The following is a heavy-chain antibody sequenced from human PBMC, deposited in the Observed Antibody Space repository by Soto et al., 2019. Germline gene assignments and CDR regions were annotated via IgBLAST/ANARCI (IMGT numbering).Heavy chain of an antibody. CDR1: GFAFSTYP. Sequence: GGSLRLSCTASGFAFSTYPLSWVRQAPGKGLEWVSALSGTGGAAYYPDSLKGRFTISRDNSKNTLYLQMNSLRAEDTDVYYCAKPVGYYDSSDYWGQGTQVTASS. D-gene: IGHD3-22*01. CDR3: AKPVGYYDSSDY. CDR2: LSGTGGAA. J-gene: IGHJ4*02. V-gene: IGHV3-23*01.